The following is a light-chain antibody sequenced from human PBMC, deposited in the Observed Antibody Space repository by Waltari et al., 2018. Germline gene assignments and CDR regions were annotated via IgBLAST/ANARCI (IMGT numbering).Light chain of an antibody. CDR2: WAS. J-gene: IGKJ4*01. CDR3: QQYYSIPLS. V-gene: IGKV4-1*01. Sequence: DIVVTQSPDSLAVCLRERATITCKSSQSVLSSPKNKNYLAWYQQKPGQPPKLLIYWASTRESGVPDRFSGSGSGTEFTLTISGLQAEDVALYYCQQYYSIPLSFGGGTKVEI. CDR1: QSVLSSPKNKNY.